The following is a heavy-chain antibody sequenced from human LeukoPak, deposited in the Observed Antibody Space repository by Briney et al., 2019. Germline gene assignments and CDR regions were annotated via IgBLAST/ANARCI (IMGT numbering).Heavy chain of an antibody. CDR3: VRNNRYSGSYYFDY. Sequence: SETLSLTCTVSGGSISSYYWSWIRQPAGKGLEWIGRIYTSGSTNYNPSLKSRVTISVDTSKNQFSLRLSSVTAADTAVYYCVRNNRYSGSYYFDYWGQGTLVTVSS. J-gene: IGHJ4*02. CDR2: IYTSGST. D-gene: IGHD1-26*01. V-gene: IGHV4-4*07. CDR1: GGSISSYY.